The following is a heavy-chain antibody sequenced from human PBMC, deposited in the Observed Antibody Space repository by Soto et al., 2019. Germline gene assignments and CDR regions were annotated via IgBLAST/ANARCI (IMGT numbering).Heavy chain of an antibody. CDR2: ISHSGTS. Sequence: QVQLQESGPGLVKPSGTLSLTCAVSGGSISSTHWWTWVRQSPGKGLEYIGEISHSGTSNSNPSLKRRVTLSVDNSKNHFSLTLTSVTAADTGVYYCARVVLSITRGAFDAWGQGTPVIVSS. D-gene: IGHD1-20*01. CDR1: GGSISSTHW. CDR3: ARVVLSITRGAFDA. J-gene: IGHJ3*01. V-gene: IGHV4-4*02.